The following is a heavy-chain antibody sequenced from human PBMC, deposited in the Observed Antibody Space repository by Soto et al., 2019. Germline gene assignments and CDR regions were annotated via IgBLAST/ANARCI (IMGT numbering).Heavy chain of an antibody. D-gene: IGHD2-15*01. CDR3: ARDVRYCSGGSCYFHYYYGMDV. CDR2: INSDGSST. CDR1: GFTFSSYW. Sequence: LRLSCAASGFTFSSYWMHWVRQAPGKGLVWVSRINSDGSSTSYADSVKGRFTISRDNAKNTLYLQMNSLRAEDTAVYYCARDVRYCSGGSCYFHYYYGMDVWGQGTTVTVSS. J-gene: IGHJ6*02. V-gene: IGHV3-74*01.